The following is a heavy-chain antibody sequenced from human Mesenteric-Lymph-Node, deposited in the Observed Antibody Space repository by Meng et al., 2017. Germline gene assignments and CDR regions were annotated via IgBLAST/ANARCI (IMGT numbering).Heavy chain of an antibody. CDR2: IKQDGTDT. CDR1: GFTFSNYW. D-gene: IGHD2-2*01. CDR3: ARVRCTSTNCFPDY. Sequence: GGSLRLSCVASGFTFSNYWMSWVRQAPGKGLEWVANIKQDGTDTYYVDSVKGRFSISRDNAKNSLFLQMNNLRAEDTAVYYCARVRCTSTNCFPDYWGQGTRVTVSS. V-gene: IGHV3-7*01. J-gene: IGHJ4*02.